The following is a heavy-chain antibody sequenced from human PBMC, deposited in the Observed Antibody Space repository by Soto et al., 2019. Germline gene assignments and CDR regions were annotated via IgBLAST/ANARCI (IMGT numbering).Heavy chain of an antibody. D-gene: IGHD6-6*01. V-gene: IGHV4-30-4*01. CDR1: GGSISSGDYY. CDR2: IYHSGNT. J-gene: IGHJ5*02. Sequence: QVQLQESGPGLVKPSQTLSLTCTVSGGSISSGDYYWSWIRQPPGKGLEWIGYIYHSGNTYYNPSLXSXXTTSVDTSKNQFSLKLSSVTAADTAVYYCARERPDGARLDPWGQGTLVTVSS. CDR3: ARERPDGARLDP.